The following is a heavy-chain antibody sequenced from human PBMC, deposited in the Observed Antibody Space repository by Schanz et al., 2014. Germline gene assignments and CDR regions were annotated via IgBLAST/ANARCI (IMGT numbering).Heavy chain of an antibody. V-gene: IGHV3-53*01. CDR3: ARDGGRDGYNLAFDV. J-gene: IGHJ3*01. Sequence: EVQLVESGGCLVQPGGSLRLSCAASGFTVSNNCMNWVRQARGEGLEWVSVISSGGSTYYAESVKGRFSISRDSSKNALFLQMNSLRAEDTAVYFCARDGGRDGYNLAFDVWGQGTLVTVSS. CDR2: ISSGGST. D-gene: IGHD5-12*01. CDR1: GFTVSNNC.